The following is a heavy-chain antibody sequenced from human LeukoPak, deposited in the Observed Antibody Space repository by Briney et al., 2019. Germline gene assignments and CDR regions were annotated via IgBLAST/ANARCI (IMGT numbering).Heavy chain of an antibody. V-gene: IGHV3-33*01. CDR1: GFTFSSYG. CDR3: ARDHDYGDYDAFDI. Sequence: GGSLRLSCAASGFTFSSYGMHWVRQAPGKGREGVEVIWYDGSNKYYADSVKGRFTISRDNSKNTLYLQMNSLRAEDTAVYYCARDHDYGDYDAFDIWGQGTMVTVSS. D-gene: IGHD4-17*01. J-gene: IGHJ3*02. CDR2: IWYDGSNK.